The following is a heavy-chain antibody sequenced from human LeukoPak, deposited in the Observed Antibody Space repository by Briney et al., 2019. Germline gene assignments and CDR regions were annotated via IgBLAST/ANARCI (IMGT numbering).Heavy chain of an antibody. CDR3: ASHGSGSPWNWFDP. J-gene: IGHJ5*02. Sequence: SQTLSLTCTVSGGSISSGGYYWSWIRQHPGKGLEWIGYIYYSGSTYYNPSLKSRVTISVDTSKKKFSLKLSSVTAADTAVYYCASHGSGSPWNWFDPWGQGTLVTVSS. V-gene: IGHV4-31*03. D-gene: IGHD3-10*01. CDR1: GGSISSGGYY. CDR2: IYYSGST.